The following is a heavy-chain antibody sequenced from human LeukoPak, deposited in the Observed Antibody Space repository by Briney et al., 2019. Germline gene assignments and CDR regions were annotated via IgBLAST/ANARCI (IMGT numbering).Heavy chain of an antibody. Sequence: GGSLRLSCAASGFTFSSYAMSWVRQAPGKGLEWVSSISGSGGSTYYADSVKGRFTISRDNSKNSLYLQIHSLRAEDTAVYYCARDLSGDTIPDHWGQGTLVTVSS. V-gene: IGHV3-23*01. CDR2: ISGSGGST. CDR3: ARDLSGDTIPDH. J-gene: IGHJ4*02. CDR1: GFTFSSYA. D-gene: IGHD2-21*01.